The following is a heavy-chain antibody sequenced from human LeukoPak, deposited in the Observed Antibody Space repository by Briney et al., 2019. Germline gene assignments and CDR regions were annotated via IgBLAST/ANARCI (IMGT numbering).Heavy chain of an antibody. V-gene: IGHV4-39*01. Sequence: SETLSLTCTVSGGSISSSSHYWGWIRQPPGKGLEWIGSIYYSGSTYYNPSLKSRVTISVDTSKNQFSLKLSSVTAADTAVYYCARTDPTNWGPALIDYWGQGTLVTVSS. CDR3: ARTDPTNWGPALIDY. D-gene: IGHD7-27*01. CDR2: IYYSGST. CDR1: GGSISSSSHY. J-gene: IGHJ4*02.